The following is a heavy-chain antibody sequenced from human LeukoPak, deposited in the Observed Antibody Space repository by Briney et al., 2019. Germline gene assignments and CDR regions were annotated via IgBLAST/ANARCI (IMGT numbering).Heavy chain of an antibody. D-gene: IGHD3-9*01. J-gene: IGHJ4*02. CDR2: ISYDGSNK. Sequence: GRSLRLSCAASGFTFSSYAMHWVRQAPGKGLEWVAVISYDGSNKYYADSVKGRFTISRDNSKNTLYQQMNSLRAEDTAVYYCARGFRSPYYDILTGYYIGEAIDYWGQGTLVTVSS. CDR3: ARGFRSPYYDILTGYYIGEAIDY. V-gene: IGHV3-30*04. CDR1: GFTFSSYA.